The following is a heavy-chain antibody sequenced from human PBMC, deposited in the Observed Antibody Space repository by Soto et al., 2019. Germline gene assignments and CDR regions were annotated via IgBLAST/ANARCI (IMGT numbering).Heavy chain of an antibody. J-gene: IGHJ5*02. CDR2: IYTSGST. CDR1: GGSISSYY. CDR3: VRDGTKTLRDWVDL. D-gene: IGHD1-1*01. Sequence: SETLSLTCTVSGGSISSYYWSWIRQPAGKGLEWIGRIYTSGSTNYNPSLKSRVMMSVDTSKKQFSLKLRSVTAADTAVYYCVRDGTKTLRDWVDLWGQGMSVTVSS. V-gene: IGHV4-4*07.